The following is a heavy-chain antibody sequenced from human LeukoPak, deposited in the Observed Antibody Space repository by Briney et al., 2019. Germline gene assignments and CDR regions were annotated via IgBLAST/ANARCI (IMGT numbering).Heavy chain of an antibody. Sequence: ASVKVSCKASGYTFTSYGISWVRQAPGQGLEWMGWISAYNGNTNYAQKLQGRVTMTTDTSTSTAYMELRSLRSDDTAVYYCAGDGEYIDGGIQKDYWGQGTLATVSS. CDR2: ISAYNGNT. CDR3: AGDGEYIDGGIQKDY. CDR1: GYTFTSYG. D-gene: IGHD5-18*01. J-gene: IGHJ4*02. V-gene: IGHV1-18*01.